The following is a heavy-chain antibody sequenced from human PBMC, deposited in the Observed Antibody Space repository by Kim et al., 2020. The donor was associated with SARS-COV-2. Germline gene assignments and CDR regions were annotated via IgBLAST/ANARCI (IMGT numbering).Heavy chain of an antibody. CDR3: ASYQPRNYYGSGSYYRSFDY. V-gene: IGHV3-21*01. D-gene: IGHD3-10*01. CDR2: ISSSSSYI. CDR1: GFTFSSYS. Sequence: GGSLRLSCAASGFTFSSYSMNWVRQAPGKGLEWVSSISSSSSYIYYADSEKGRFTISRDNAKNSLYLQMNSLRAEDTAVYYCASYQPRNYYGSGSYYRSFDYWGQGTLVTVSS. J-gene: IGHJ4*02.